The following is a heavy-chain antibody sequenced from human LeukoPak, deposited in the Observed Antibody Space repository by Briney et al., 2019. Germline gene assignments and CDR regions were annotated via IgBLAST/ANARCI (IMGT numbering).Heavy chain of an antibody. CDR2: IYTSGST. CDR1: GGSISSGSYY. J-gene: IGHJ4*02. CDR3: ARAYDKGAYQARGFDY. D-gene: IGHD3-22*01. V-gene: IGHV4-61*02. Sequence: SQTLSLTCTVSGGSISSGSYYWRWIRQPAGKGLEWIGRIYTSGSTNYNPSLKSRVTISVDTSKNQFSLKLNSVTAADTAVYYCARAYDKGAYQARGFDYWGQGTLVTVSS.